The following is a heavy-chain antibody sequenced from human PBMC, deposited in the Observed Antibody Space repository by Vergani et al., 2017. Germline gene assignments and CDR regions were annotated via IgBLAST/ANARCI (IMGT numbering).Heavy chain of an antibody. V-gene: IGHV3-23*01. CDR2: ISGSGGNT. CDR3: VKKWLTNEEVDH. Sequence: EVQLLESGGNLIQPGGSLRLSCGASGFTFSSYAMTWVRLAPGKGLQWVSAISGSGGNTFYTDSVKGRFTISRDNSKDTLYLQMNSLRVEDTAIYYCVKKWLTNEEVDHWGQGTLVTVSS. D-gene: IGHD5-12*01. J-gene: IGHJ4*02. CDR1: GFTFSSYA.